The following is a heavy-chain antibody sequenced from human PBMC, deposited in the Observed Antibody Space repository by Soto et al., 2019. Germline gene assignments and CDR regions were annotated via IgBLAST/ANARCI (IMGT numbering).Heavy chain of an antibody. Sequence: GGSLRLSCAASGFTFSSYAMHWVRQAPGKGLEWVAVISYDGSNKYYADSVKGRFTISRDNSKNTLYLQMNSLRAEDTAVYYCARGHGLIVVVTAITFDYWGQGTLVTVSS. CDR2: ISYDGSNK. CDR1: GFTFSSYA. V-gene: IGHV3-30-3*01. D-gene: IGHD2-21*02. CDR3: ARGHGLIVVVTAITFDY. J-gene: IGHJ4*02.